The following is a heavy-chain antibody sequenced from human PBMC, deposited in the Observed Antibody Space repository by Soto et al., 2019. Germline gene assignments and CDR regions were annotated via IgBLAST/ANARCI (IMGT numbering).Heavy chain of an antibody. J-gene: IGHJ6*02. CDR3: ASSGRRYYGSGSYYSDYGMDV. CDR1: GYTFTGYY. Sequence: GASVKVSCKASGYTFTGYYMHWVRQAPGQGLEWMGWINPNSGSTNYAQKFQGWVTMTRDTSISTAYMELSRLRSDDTAVYYCASSGRRYYGSGSYYSDYGMDVWGQGTTVTVSS. CDR2: INPNSGST. D-gene: IGHD3-10*01. V-gene: IGHV1-2*04.